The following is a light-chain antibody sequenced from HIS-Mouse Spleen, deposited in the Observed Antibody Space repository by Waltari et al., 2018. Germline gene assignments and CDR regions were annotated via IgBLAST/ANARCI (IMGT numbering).Light chain of an antibody. CDR1: RSYLGSYNL. CDR3: CSYAGSSTWV. Sequence: QSALTQPASVSGSPGQSTTIPCTGTRSYLGSYNLVSWYPQHPGKAPKLMIYEGSKRPSGVSNRFSGSKSGNTASLTISGLQAEDEADYYCCSYAGSSTWVFGGGTKLTVL. V-gene: IGLV2-23*01. J-gene: IGLJ3*02. CDR2: EGS.